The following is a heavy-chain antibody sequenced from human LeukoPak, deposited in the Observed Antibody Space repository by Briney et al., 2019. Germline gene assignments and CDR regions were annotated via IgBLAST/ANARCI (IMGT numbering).Heavy chain of an antibody. J-gene: IGHJ5*02. CDR3: ARDPIAAAQNWFDP. Sequence: ASVKVSCKASGYTFTGYYMHWVRQAPGQGLEWMGWINPNSGGTNYAQKFQGRVTMTRDMSTSTVYMELSSLRSEDTAVYYCARDPIAAAQNWFDPWGQGTLVTVSS. D-gene: IGHD6-13*01. V-gene: IGHV1-2*02. CDR1: GYTFTGYY. CDR2: INPNSGGT.